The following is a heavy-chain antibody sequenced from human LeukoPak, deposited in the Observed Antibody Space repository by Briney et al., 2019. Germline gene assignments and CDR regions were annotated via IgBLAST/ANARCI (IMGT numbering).Heavy chain of an antibody. CDR1: GSTFSSYA. V-gene: IGHV1-69*04. CDR3: ARADSSGETDY. Sequence: SVKVSCKASGSTFSSYAISWVRQAPGQGLEWMGRIIPIFGIANYAQKFQGRVTITADKSTSTAYMELSSLRSEDTAVYYCARADSSGETDYWGQGTLVTVSS. J-gene: IGHJ4*02. CDR2: IIPIFGIA. D-gene: IGHD3-22*01.